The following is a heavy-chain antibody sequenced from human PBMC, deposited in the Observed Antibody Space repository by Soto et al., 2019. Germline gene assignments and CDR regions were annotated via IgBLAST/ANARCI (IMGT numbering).Heavy chain of an antibody. Sequence: ASVKVSCKVSGYTLTELSMHWVRQAPGKGLEWMGGFDPEDGETIYAQKFQGRVTMTEDTSTDTAYMELSSLRSEDTAVYYCATSIGYSSGWTHDYWGQGTLVTVSS. V-gene: IGHV1-24*01. CDR1: GYTLTELS. CDR2: FDPEDGET. J-gene: IGHJ4*02. CDR3: ATSIGYSSGWTHDY. D-gene: IGHD6-19*01.